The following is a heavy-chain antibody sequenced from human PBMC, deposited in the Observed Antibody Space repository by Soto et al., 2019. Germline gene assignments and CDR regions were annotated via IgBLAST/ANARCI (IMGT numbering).Heavy chain of an antibody. D-gene: IGHD6-6*01. CDR1: GYRPTSYG. Sequence: ASVKVSCTACGYRPTSYGISWVRQATGQGLEWMGWISAYNGNTNYAQKLQGRVTMTTDTSTSTAYMELRSLRSDDTAVHYFAILREQLLLKGPGGAFDIWGQGTMVTVSS. V-gene: IGHV1-18*01. CDR3: AILREQLLLKGPGGAFDI. J-gene: IGHJ3*02. CDR2: ISAYNGNT.